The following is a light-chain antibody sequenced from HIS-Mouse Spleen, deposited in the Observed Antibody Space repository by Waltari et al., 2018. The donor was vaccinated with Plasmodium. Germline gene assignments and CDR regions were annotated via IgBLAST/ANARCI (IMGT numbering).Light chain of an antibody. CDR2: DFS. CDR3: CSYAGSYTYV. Sequence: QSALTQPRSVSGSPGQSVTISCTGTSSDVGGYNYVSWYQQHQGKAPKLMIYDFSNRPSGFPYRFSGSKSGNTASLTISGLQAEDEADYYCCSYAGSYTYVFGTGTKVTVL. J-gene: IGLJ1*01. CDR1: SSDVGGYNY. V-gene: IGLV2-11*01.